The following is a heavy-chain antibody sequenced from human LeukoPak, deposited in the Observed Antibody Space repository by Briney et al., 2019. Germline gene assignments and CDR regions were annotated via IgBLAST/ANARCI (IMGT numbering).Heavy chain of an antibody. CDR1: GGSFSGYY. V-gene: IGHV4-34*01. J-gene: IGHJ4*02. D-gene: IGHD4-17*01. CDR3: ARDPYGDYWFDY. CDR2: INHSGST. Sequence: SETLSLTCAVYGGSFSGYYWSWIRQPPGKGLEWIGEINHSGSTNYNPSLKSRVTMSVDTSKNQFSLKLSSVTAADTAVYYCARDPYGDYWFDYWGQGTLVTVSS.